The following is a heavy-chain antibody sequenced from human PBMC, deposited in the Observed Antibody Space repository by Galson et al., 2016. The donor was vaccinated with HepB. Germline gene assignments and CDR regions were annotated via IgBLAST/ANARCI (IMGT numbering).Heavy chain of an antibody. CDR2: ITATTGVT. CDR1: GLTLSNYN. CDR3: VRAFSGNTYGYYY. J-gene: IGHJ4*02. V-gene: IGHV3-48*01. D-gene: IGHD5-18*01. Sequence: SLRLSCAASGLTLSNYNMNWVRLAPGKGPEWVSYITATTGVTYYADSVRGRFTISRDNAKNSVYLQMNSLGAEDTAVYYCVRAFSGNTYGYYYWGQGTLVTVSS.